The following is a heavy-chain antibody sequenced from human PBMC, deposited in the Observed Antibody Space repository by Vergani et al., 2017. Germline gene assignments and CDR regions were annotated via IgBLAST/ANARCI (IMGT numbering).Heavy chain of an antibody. V-gene: IGHV5-51*03. CDR3: TRAPESGYYRNYYGMDV. D-gene: IGHD3-22*01. CDR2: IYPGDSDT. J-gene: IGHJ6*02. CDR1: GYSFTSYW. Sequence: EVQLVQSGAEVKKPGESLKISCKGSGYSFTSYWIGWVRQMPGKGLEWMGSIYPGDSDTRYSPSFQGQVTISADKSISTAYLQWSSLKASDTAMYYCTRAPESGYYRNYYGMDVWGQGTTVTVSS.